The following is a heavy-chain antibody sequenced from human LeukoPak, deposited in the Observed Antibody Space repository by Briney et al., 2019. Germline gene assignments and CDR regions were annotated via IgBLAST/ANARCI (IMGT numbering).Heavy chain of an antibody. V-gene: IGHV4-34*01. CDR3: ARCFGAFDI. D-gene: IGHD3-16*01. Sequence: SETLSLTCAIYGGSFSGYYWNWIRQSPGKGLEWIGEINHSGSTNYNPSLKSRVTISVDTSKNQFSLKLSSVTAADTAVYYCARCFGAFDIWGQGTMVTVSS. CDR2: INHSGST. J-gene: IGHJ3*02. CDR1: GGSFSGYY.